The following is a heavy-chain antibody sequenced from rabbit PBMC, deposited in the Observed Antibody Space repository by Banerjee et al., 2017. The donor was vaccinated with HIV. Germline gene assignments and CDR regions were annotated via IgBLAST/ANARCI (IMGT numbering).Heavy chain of an antibody. CDR3: VRSHDDYGDYVFNL. J-gene: IGHJ4*01. V-gene: IGHV1S47*01. Sequence: EESGGDLVKPGGSLTLTCKASGSDISSNAMCWVRQAPGKGLELIACIYSSNGDKWYASWVNGRFTISSHNAQNTVDLQMNSLTAADTATYFCVRSHDDYGDYVFNLWGPGTLVTVS. CDR1: GSDISSNA. D-gene: IGHD2-1*01. CDR2: IYSSNGDK.